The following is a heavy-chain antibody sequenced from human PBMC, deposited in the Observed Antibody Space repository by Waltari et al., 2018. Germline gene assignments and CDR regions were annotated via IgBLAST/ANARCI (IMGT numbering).Heavy chain of an antibody. CDR3: ARGSTTVDN. D-gene: IGHD4-17*01. CDR2: IKEDGSAK. J-gene: IGHJ4*02. Sequence: EVQLVESGEGLVQPGGSLRLSCAASGFTFSNYWMTWVRQAPGKGLEWVANIKEDGSAKDDAHSVKGRFTISRDNAKNSLYLEMNSLRAEDTAVYYCARGSTTVDNWGQGTLVIVSS. CDR1: GFTFSNYW. V-gene: IGHV3-7*01.